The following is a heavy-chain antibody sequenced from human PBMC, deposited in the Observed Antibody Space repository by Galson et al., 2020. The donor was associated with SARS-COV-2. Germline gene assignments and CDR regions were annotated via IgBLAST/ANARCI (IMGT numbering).Heavy chain of an antibody. CDR3: ARLKRCTNGICSHFDN. Sequence: ETSETLSLTCTVSGGSIRSSSYYWGWIRQPPGKGLEWIGNIYYSGSTYYNPSLKSRVTISVDTSKNQFSLKLSSVTAADTAVYYCARLKRCTNGICSHFDNWGQGTLVTVSS. V-gene: IGHV4-39*01. CDR1: GGSIRSSSYY. CDR2: IYYSGST. D-gene: IGHD2-8*01. J-gene: IGHJ4*02.